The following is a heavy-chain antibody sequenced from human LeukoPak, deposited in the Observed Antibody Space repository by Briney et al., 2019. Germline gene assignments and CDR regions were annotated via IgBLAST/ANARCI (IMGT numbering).Heavy chain of an antibody. CDR3: ARFRGYAILTGYDFTRFDY. Sequence: SQTLSLTCTVSGGSISSGGYYWSWIRQHPGKGLEWIGYIYYSGSTYYNPSLKSRVTISVDTSKNQFSLKLSSLTAADTAVYYCARFRGYAILTGYDFTRFDYWGQGTMVTVSS. CDR1: GGSISSGGYY. D-gene: IGHD3-9*01. J-gene: IGHJ4*02. CDR2: IYYSGST. V-gene: IGHV4-31*03.